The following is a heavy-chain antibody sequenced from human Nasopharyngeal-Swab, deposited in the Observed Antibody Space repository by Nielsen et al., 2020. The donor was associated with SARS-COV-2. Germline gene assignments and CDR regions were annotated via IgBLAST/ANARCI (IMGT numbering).Heavy chain of an antibody. CDR2: ISSSSSTI. V-gene: IGHV3-48*02. CDR1: GFTFSSYS. J-gene: IGHJ6*02. Sequence: GESLKISCAASGFTFSSYSMNWVRQAPGKGLEWVSYISSSSSTIYYADSVKGRFTISRDNAKNSLYLQMNSLRDEDTAVYYCARRNWESYYYGMDVWGQGTTVTVSS. CDR3: ARRNWESYYYGMDV. D-gene: IGHD7-27*01.